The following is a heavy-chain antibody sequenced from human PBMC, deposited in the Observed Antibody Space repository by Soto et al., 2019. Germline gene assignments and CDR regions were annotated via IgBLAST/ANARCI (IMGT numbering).Heavy chain of an antibody. Sequence: GLPQKTSCKGSGYSFTSYWIGWVRQMPGKGLEWMGIIYPGDSDTRYSPSFQGQVTISADKSISTAYLQWSSLKASDTAMYYCASHLTPSDAFDIWGQGTMVTVSS. V-gene: IGHV5-51*01. CDR2: IYPGDSDT. J-gene: IGHJ3*02. CDR3: ASHLTPSDAFDI. CDR1: GYSFTSYW.